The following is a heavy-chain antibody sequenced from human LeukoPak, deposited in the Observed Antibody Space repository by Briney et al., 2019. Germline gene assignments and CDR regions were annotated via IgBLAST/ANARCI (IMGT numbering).Heavy chain of an antibody. V-gene: IGHV3-23*01. CDR1: GFTFSNYA. Sequence: PGGSLRLSCEASGFTFSNYAMSWVRQAPGKGLEWVSAISDSGGRTYYADSVKGRFTISRDNSKNTLYLQMNSLRAEDTAVYFCAKGRGYSYGSNALGLFDYWGQGTLVTVSS. CDR2: ISDSGGRT. D-gene: IGHD5-18*01. CDR3: AKGRGYSYGSNALGLFDY. J-gene: IGHJ4*02.